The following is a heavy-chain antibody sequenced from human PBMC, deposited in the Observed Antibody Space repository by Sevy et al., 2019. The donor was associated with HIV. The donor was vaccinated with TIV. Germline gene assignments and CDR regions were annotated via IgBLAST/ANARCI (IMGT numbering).Heavy chain of an antibody. CDR3: ARHCSSSSCSHAFDI. Sequence: SETLSLTCAVYGGSFSGYYWSWIRQPPGKGLGWIGEINHSGSTNYNPSLKSRVTISVDTPKNQLSLKLNSVTAADTAVYYCARHCSSSSCSHAFDIWGQGTMVTVSS. CDR2: INHSGST. V-gene: IGHV4-34*01. D-gene: IGHD2-2*01. CDR1: GGSFSGYY. J-gene: IGHJ3*02.